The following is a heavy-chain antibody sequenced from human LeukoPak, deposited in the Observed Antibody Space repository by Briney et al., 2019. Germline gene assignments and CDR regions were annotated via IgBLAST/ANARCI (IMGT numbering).Heavy chain of an antibody. CDR2: ISGSGGST. Sequence: GGSLRLSCAVSGFTFSSYAMTWVRQAPGKGLEWVSGISGSGGSTYYADSVKGRFTISRDNAKNSLYLQMNSLRAEDTAVYYCARERAFDIWGQGTMVTVSS. CDR1: GFTFSSYA. J-gene: IGHJ3*02. V-gene: IGHV3-23*01. CDR3: ARERAFDI.